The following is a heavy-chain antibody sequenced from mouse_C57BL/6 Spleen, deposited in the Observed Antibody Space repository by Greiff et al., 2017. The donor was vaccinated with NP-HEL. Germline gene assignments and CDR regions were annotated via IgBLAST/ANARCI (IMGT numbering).Heavy chain of an antibody. V-gene: IGHV1-83*01. D-gene: IGHD2-2*01. CDR2: YPGSGNTY. CDR3: RSRGYDDFDY. CDR1: YTFTDYYM. Sequence: VQLKESGPELVKPGASVKMSCKASGYTFTDYYMHWVKQKPGKGLEWIGEIYPGSGNTYYNEKFKGKATLTADTSSSTAYMQLSSLTSEDSAVYFCARSRGYDDFDYWGQGTTLTVSS. J-gene: IGHJ2*01.